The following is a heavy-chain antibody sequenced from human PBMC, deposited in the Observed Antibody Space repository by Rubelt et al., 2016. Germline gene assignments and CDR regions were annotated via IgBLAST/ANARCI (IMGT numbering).Heavy chain of an antibody. CDR1: GDSISSYY. CDR3: ARQNRYYYYGMDV. V-gene: IGHV4-59*08. Sequence: QVQLQESGPGLVKPSETLSLTCTVSGDSISSYYWSWIRQPPGKGLEWIVYSYYSVSTSSNPSLKTPVTISVGTYKNHSALRLSSVTAAETAVYYCARQNRYYYYGMDVWGQGTTVTVSS. CDR2: SYYSVST. J-gene: IGHJ6*02.